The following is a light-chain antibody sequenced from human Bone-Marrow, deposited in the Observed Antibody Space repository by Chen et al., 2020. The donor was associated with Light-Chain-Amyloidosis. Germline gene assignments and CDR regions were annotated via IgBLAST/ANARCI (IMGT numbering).Light chain of an antibody. Sequence: EVVMTQSPATLSVSPGERATLSCRASQSVGFKLAWYQQKPGQAPRLLIFGISTRETGIPDRFSGSGSGTEFTLTITSLQSEDFAGYYCHQYNDRPLGGTFGQGTKVDIK. J-gene: IGKJ1*01. CDR2: GIS. V-gene: IGKV3-15*01. CDR3: HQYNDRPLGGT. CDR1: QSVGFK.